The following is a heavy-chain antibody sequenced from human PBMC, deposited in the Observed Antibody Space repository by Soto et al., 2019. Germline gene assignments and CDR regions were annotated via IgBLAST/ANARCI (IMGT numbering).Heavy chain of an antibody. V-gene: IGHV3-21*01. J-gene: IGHJ6*02. CDR3: ARDRPASGSPRACGMDV. CDR1: GFTFSSYS. D-gene: IGHD6-13*01. Sequence: GGSLRLSRAASGFTFSSYSMNWVRQAPGKGLEWVSSISSSSSYIYYADSVKGGFTISRDNAKNSLYLQMNSLRAEDTAVYYCARDRPASGSPRACGMDVWGQGTTVTVSS. CDR2: ISSSSSYI.